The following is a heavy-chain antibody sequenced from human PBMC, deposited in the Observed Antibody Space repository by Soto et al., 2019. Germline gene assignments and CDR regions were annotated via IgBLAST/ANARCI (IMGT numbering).Heavy chain of an antibody. Sequence: ASVKVSCKASGYTFTSYGISWVRQAPGQGLEWMGWISAYNGNTNYAQKLQGRVTMTTDTSTSTAYMELRSLRSDDTAVYYCARDQEYFYWSTNYYYYYGMDVWGQGTTVTVSS. CDR2: ISAYNGNT. D-gene: IGHD3-9*01. CDR1: GYTFTSYG. V-gene: IGHV1-18*01. J-gene: IGHJ6*02. CDR3: ARDQEYFYWSTNYYYYYGMDV.